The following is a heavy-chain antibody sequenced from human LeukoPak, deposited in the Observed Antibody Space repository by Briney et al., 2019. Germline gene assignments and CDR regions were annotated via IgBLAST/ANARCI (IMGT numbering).Heavy chain of an antibody. CDR3: VKTPTGGSGWGWFDP. CDR2: ISSNGGST. J-gene: IGHJ5*02. CDR1: GFTFSSYA. Sequence: GGSLRLSCSASGFTFSSYAMHWVRQAPGKGLEYVSAISSNGGSTYYADSVKGRFTISSDNSKNTLYLQMSSLRAEDTAVYYCVKTPTGGSGWGWFDPWGQGTLVTVSS. D-gene: IGHD6-19*01. V-gene: IGHV3-64D*06.